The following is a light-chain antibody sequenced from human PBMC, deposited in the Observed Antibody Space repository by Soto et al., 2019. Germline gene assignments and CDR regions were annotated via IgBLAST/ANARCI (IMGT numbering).Light chain of an antibody. V-gene: IGKV1-39*01. CDR1: RSISSY. J-gene: IGKJ1*01. Sequence: DIQMTQSPSSLSASVGDRVTITCRASRSISSYLNWYQQQPGKAPKLLIFRISTLQSGVPSRFSGSGSGTDFTLTISSLQPEDFAIYYCQQSYSTPPWTFGQGTKVEIK. CDR3: QQSYSTPPWT. CDR2: RIS.